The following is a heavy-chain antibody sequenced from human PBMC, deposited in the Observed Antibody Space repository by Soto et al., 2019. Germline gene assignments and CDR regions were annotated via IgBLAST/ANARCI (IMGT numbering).Heavy chain of an antibody. Sequence: PGGSLRLSCAVSGISVSNEYMSWVRQAPGKGLEWVSVMYGSGTTYYADSVQGRSTISRDNSKNTLYLQMNSLTADDTAVYYCARQSGARPNDLWGQGTLVTVSS. CDR2: MYGSGTT. J-gene: IGHJ5*02. CDR3: ARQSGARPNDL. CDR1: GISVSNEY. V-gene: IGHV3-53*01.